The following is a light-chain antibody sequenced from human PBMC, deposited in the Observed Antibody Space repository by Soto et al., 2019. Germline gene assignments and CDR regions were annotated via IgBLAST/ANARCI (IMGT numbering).Light chain of an antibody. CDR2: GAS. J-gene: IGKJ4*01. CDR1: HSVSSSH. V-gene: IGKV3-20*01. CDR3: QQANTFPLT. Sequence: ELVLTQSPGTLSLSPGERATLSCRASHSVSSSHLAWYQQKPGQAPRLLIYGASTRATGIPARFSGSGSGTDFTLTISSLQPEDCATYYSQQANTFPLTFCGGTKVDIK.